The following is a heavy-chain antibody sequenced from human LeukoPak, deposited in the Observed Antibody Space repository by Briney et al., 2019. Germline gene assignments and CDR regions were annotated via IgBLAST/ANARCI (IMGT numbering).Heavy chain of an antibody. CDR2: IYYSGST. Sequence: SETLSLTCTVSGGSISSGGYYWSWIRQHPGKGLEWIGYIYYSGSTYYNPSLKTRVTMSVDTSKNQVSLKLSSVTAADTAVYYCARESGSSTTRSFDYWGQGTLVTVSS. J-gene: IGHJ4*02. D-gene: IGHD1-26*01. CDR3: ARESGSSTTRSFDY. V-gene: IGHV4-31*03. CDR1: GGSISSGGYY.